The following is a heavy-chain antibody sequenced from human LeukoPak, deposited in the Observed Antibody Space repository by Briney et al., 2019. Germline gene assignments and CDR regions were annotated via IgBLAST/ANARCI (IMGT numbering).Heavy chain of an antibody. CDR3: ARLYDSSGSYRINWFDP. V-gene: IGHV4-59*08. Sequence: PSETLSLTCTVSGGSISSYYWSWIRQPPGKGLEWIGSIYHSGSTYYNPSLKSRVTISIDTSKNQFSLKLSSVTAADTAVYYCARLYDSSGSYRINWFDPWGQGTLVTVSS. D-gene: IGHD3-22*01. CDR1: GGSISSYY. CDR2: IYHSGST. J-gene: IGHJ5*02.